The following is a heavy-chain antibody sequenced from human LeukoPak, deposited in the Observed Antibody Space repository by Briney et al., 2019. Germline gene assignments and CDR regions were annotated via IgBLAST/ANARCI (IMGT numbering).Heavy chain of an antibody. J-gene: IGHJ4*02. CDR1: GFTFSSYS. CDR3: ARGGDYYDSSGYLWRPAEIDY. CDR2: INRDGSTT. V-gene: IGHV3-74*03. D-gene: IGHD3-22*01. Sequence: GGSLRLSCAASGFTFSSYSMNWVRQAPGKGLVWVSRINRDGSTTTYADSVKGRFTVSRDNAKNTLNLQMNSLRAEDTAVYYCARGGDYYDSSGYLWRPAEIDYWGQGTLVTVSS.